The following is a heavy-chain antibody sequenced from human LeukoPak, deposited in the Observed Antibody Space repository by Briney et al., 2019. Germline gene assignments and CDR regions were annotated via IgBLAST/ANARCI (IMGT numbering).Heavy chain of an antibody. D-gene: IGHD3-3*01. CDR2: IYASGST. CDR1: GGSISSYY. Sequence: SETLSLTCTVSGGSISSYYWSWIRQPPGKGLEWIGYIYASGSTNYNPSLKSRVTISVDTSKNQFSLKLSSVTAADTAVYYCARGDDFWSGYGFGYWGQGTLVTVSS. J-gene: IGHJ4*02. V-gene: IGHV4-4*09. CDR3: ARGDDFWSGYGFGY.